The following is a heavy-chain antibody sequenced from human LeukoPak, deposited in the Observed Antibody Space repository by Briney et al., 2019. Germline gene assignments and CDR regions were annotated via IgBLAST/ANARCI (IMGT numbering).Heavy chain of an antibody. Sequence: GGSVRLSCAASGFTFSSYGMHWVRQAPGKGLEWVAVIWYDGSNKYYADSVKGRFTMSRDNSKSTLYLQMNSLRAEDTAVYYCARDQEDSGLDYWGQGTLDTVSS. CDR3: ARDQEDSGLDY. CDR2: IWYDGSNK. J-gene: IGHJ4*02. D-gene: IGHD5-12*01. CDR1: GFTFSSYG. V-gene: IGHV3-33*01.